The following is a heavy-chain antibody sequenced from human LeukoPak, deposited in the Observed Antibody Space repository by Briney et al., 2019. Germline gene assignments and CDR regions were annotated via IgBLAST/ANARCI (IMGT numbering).Heavy chain of an antibody. CDR2: IRSKAYGGTT. CDR3: TRGRDDSSGYYPYYFDY. V-gene: IGHV3-49*04. J-gene: IGHJ4*02. D-gene: IGHD3-22*01. Sequence: GGSLRLSCTASGFTFGDYAMSWVRQAPGKGLEWVGFIRSKAYGGTTEYAASVEGRFTISRDDSKSIAYLQMNSLKTEDTAVYYCTRGRDDSSGYYPYYFDYWGQGTLVTVSS. CDR1: GFTFGDYA.